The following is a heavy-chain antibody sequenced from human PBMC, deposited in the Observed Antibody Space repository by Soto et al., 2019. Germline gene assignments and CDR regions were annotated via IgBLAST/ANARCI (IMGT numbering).Heavy chain of an antibody. V-gene: IGHV5-10-1*01. CDR3: ARLPPPTYCSGSTCSGY. CDR2: IDPDDSYT. D-gene: IGHD2-15*01. CDR1: GYSFTNYW. Sequence: PGESLKISCKGSGYSFTNYWIHWVRQMPGKALEWMGRIDPDDSYTNYSPSFQGHVTISVDKSISTAYLQWSSLQASDTAIYYCARLPPPTYCSGSTCSGYWGQGTLVTVS. J-gene: IGHJ4*02.